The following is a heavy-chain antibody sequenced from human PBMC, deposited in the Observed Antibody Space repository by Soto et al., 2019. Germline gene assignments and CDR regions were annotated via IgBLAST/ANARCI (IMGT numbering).Heavy chain of an antibody. CDR1: GYTFTSFG. Sequence: QVQLVQSGAEVKKPGASVKVSCKASGYTFTSFGIIWVRQAPGQGLEWMGWTSAYNGNTDYAQKFQGRVTMTTDTSTSTGKGERRSRRSDATAVYYCARQWGQWLAYFDSWGQGPLVTVSS. CDR2: TSAYNGNT. D-gene: IGHD6-19*01. CDR3: ARQWGQWLAYFDS. V-gene: IGHV1-18*01. J-gene: IGHJ4*02.